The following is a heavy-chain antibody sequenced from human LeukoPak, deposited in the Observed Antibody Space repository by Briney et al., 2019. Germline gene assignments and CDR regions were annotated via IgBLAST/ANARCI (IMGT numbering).Heavy chain of an antibody. CDR3: ASDTGRSSTDV. J-gene: IGHJ6*04. V-gene: IGHV3-13*01. CDR1: GFTFSNYD. Sequence: GGSLRLSCAASGFTFSNYDMHWVRHATGKGLELVSGIGTAGDIYYPGSVKGRVTISRENAKNSFYLQMKSLRAGDTAVYYWASDTGRSSTDVWGKGTTLTMSS. D-gene: IGHD1-14*01. CDR2: IGTAGDI.